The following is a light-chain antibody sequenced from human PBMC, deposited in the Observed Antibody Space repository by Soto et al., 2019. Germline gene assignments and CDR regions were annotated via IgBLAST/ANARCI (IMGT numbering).Light chain of an antibody. CDR1: STDVASYNH. V-gene: IGLV2-14*03. Sequence: QSALTQPASVSGSPGQSITISCTGTSTDVASYNHVSWYQQHPGGVPKVIIFNVNNRPSGVSSRFSASKSGNTASLTISGLQAEDEDDYFCTSFTGYTTYVFGTGTKLTVL. J-gene: IGLJ1*01. CDR3: TSFTGYTTYV. CDR2: NVN.